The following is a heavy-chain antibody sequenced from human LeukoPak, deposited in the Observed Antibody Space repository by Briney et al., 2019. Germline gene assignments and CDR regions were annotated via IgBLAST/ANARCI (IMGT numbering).Heavy chain of an antibody. CDR1: GLTFSSYG. V-gene: IGHV3-30*18. J-gene: IGHJ4*02. CDR3: AKDRRGSYYGSDY. Sequence: GRSLRLSCAASGLTFSSYGMHWVRQAPGKGLEWVAVISYDGSNKYYADSVKGRFTISRDNSKNTLYLQMNSLRAEDTAVYYCAKDRRGSYYGSDYWGQGTLVTVSS. CDR2: ISYDGSNK. D-gene: IGHD1-26*01.